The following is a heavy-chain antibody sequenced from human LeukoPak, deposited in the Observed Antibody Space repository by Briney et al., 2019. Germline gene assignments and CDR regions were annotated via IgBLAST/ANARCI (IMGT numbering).Heavy chain of an antibody. V-gene: IGHV1-69*06. J-gene: IGHJ5*02. CDR3: ARAAAAAGTEWFDP. CDR2: IIPIFGTA. CDR1: GGTFSSYA. D-gene: IGHD6-13*01. Sequence: ASVKVSCKASGGTFSSYAISWVRQAPGQGLEWMGGIIPIFGTANYAQKFQGRVTITADKSTSTAYMELSSLRSEDTAVYYCARAAAAAGTEWFDPWGQGTLVTVSS.